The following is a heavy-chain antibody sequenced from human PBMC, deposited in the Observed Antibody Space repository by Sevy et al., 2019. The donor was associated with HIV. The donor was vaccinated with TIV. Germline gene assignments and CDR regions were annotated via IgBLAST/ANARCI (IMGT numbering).Heavy chain of an antibody. J-gene: IGHJ4*02. Sequence: GGSLRLSCAASGFTFSNYWMAWVRQAPGKGLEWVANIKQGGDTKHNVDSVKGRFTISRDNAKNLVFLQMNTLTAEDMAVYYCARDEYGSLDYWGQGILVTVSS. CDR2: IKQGGDTK. CDR3: ARDEYGSLDY. CDR1: GFTFSNYW. D-gene: IGHD6-13*01. V-gene: IGHV3-7*01.